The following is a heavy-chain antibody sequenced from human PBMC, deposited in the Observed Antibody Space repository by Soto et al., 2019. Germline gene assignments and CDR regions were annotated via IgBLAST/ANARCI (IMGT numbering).Heavy chain of an antibody. D-gene: IGHD6-6*01. CDR2: IIPIFGTA. Sequence: SVKVSCKASGGTFSSYAISWVRQAPGQGLEWMGGIIPIFGTANYAQKFQGRVTITADESTSTAYMELSSLRSEDTAVYYCARLECRSSAYYYYRMDVWGQGTTVTVSS. V-gene: IGHV1-69*13. J-gene: IGHJ6*02. CDR1: GGTFSSYA. CDR3: ARLECRSSAYYYYRMDV.